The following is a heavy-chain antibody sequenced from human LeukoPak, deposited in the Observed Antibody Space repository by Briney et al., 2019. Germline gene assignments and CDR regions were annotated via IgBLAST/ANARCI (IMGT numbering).Heavy chain of an antibody. CDR1: GGSISHYY. J-gene: IGHJ4*02. CDR3: ARDGRFPPEPLTRYFDY. CDR2: IYYSGTT. D-gene: IGHD1-14*01. Sequence: SETLSLTCTVSGGSISHYYWSWIRQPPGKGLEWIGYIYYSGTTNYNPSLKSRVTISVDTSKNQFSLKLNSVTAADTAVYYCARDGRFPPEPLTRYFDYWGQGTLVTVSS. V-gene: IGHV4-59*12.